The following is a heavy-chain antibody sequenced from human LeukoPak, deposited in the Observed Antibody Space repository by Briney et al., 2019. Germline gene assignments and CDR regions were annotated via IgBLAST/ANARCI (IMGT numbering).Heavy chain of an antibody. D-gene: IGHD3-22*01. CDR1: GFTFDDYA. V-gene: IGHV3-43*02. CDR3: AKGPQEDYYDSSGYSIGVDY. Sequence: GGSLRLSCAASGFTFDDYASPWVRQAPGKGLGWVSLISGDGGSTYHADSVKARFTISRDNSKNSLYLQMNSLRTEDTALYYCAKGPQEDYYDSSGYSIGVDYWGQGTLVTVSS. CDR2: ISGDGGST. J-gene: IGHJ4*02.